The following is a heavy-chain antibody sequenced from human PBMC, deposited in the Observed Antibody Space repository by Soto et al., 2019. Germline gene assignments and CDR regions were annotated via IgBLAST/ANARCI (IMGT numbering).Heavy chain of an antibody. CDR3: ARGHATSSSGRYPRFQH. CDR1: GGSFSGYY. D-gene: IGHD3-10*01. J-gene: IGHJ1*01. CDR2: INHSGST. Sequence: QVQLQQWGAGLLKPSETLSLTCAVYGGSFSGYYWSWIRQPPGKGLEWIGEINHSGSTNYNPSLKSRVTISVDTAKHQFSLKLSSVTAADTAVYYCARGHATSSSGRYPRFQHWGQGTLVTVSS. V-gene: IGHV4-34*01.